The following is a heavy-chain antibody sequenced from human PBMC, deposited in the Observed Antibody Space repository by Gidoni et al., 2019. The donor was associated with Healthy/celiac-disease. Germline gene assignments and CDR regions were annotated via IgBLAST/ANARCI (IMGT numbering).Heavy chain of an antibody. CDR2: ISSSSSYI. J-gene: IGHJ6*02. CDR3: ARLPIAAAGTLYYYYGMDV. Sequence: PGKGLEWVSSISSSSSYIYYADSVKGRFTISRDNAKNSLYLQMNSLRAEDTAVYYCARLPIAAAGTLYYYYGMDVWGQGTTVTVSS. V-gene: IGHV3-21*01. D-gene: IGHD6-13*01.